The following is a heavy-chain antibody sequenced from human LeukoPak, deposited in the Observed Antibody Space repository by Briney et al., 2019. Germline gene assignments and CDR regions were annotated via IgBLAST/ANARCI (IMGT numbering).Heavy chain of an antibody. Sequence: ASAKVSCKASGYTFTGYYMHWVRQAPGQGLEWMGWINPNSGGTNYAQKFQGWVTMTRDTSISTAYMELSRLRSDDTAVYYCARGWNYYGSGSYPSKNWFDPWGQGTLVTVSS. CDR1: GYTFTGYY. D-gene: IGHD3-10*01. CDR2: INPNSGGT. CDR3: ARGWNYYGSGSYPSKNWFDP. V-gene: IGHV1-2*04. J-gene: IGHJ5*02.